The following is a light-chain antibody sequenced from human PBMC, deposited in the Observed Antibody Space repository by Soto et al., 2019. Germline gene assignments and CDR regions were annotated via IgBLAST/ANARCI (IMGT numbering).Light chain of an antibody. J-gene: IGKJ4*01. Sequence: EIVLTQSPATLSLSPGERATLSCRASQSVSSYLAWYQQKPGQAPRLLIYDASSRATGIPARFSGSGSGTDFTLTISSLEPEDFAVYYCQQRSNWPFFGGGTKV. V-gene: IGKV3-11*01. CDR3: QQRSNWPF. CDR1: QSVSSY. CDR2: DAS.